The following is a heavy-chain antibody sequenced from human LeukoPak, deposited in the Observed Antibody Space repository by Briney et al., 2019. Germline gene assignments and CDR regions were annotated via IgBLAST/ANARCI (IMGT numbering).Heavy chain of an antibody. D-gene: IGHD2-21*02. CDR1: GFTFCSYS. CDR3: ARDTFCGGDCYSDY. Sequence: RGSLRLSCAPSGFTFCSYSMNWVRQAPGKGLEWVSSISSSSSYIYYADSVKGRFTISRDNAKNSLYLQMNSLRAEDTVVYYCARDTFCGGDCYSDYWGQGTLVTVSS. J-gene: IGHJ4*02. CDR2: ISSSSSYI. V-gene: IGHV3-21*01.